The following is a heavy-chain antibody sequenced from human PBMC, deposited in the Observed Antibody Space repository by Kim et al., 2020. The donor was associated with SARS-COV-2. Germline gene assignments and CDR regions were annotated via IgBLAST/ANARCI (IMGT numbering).Heavy chain of an antibody. J-gene: IGHJ4*02. CDR2: YFIDGRT. CDR3: ATLEPLAMYFDL. Sequence: GGSLRLSCAASGFTVNNKYMRWVRQAPGKGPEWVSIYFIDGRTYYADSVMDSVTISRDDSNNRMLLQMNSLRAEDTAAYYCATLEPLAMYFDLWGQGTLV. V-gene: IGHV3-66*04. CDR1: GFTVNNKY.